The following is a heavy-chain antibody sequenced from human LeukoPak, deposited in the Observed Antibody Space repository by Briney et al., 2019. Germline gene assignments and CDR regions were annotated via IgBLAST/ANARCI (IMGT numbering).Heavy chain of an antibody. CDR1: GFTFDDYA. D-gene: IGHD3-22*01. CDR2: ISWNSGSI. Sequence: PGGSLRLSCAASGFTFDDYAMHWVRQAPGKGLEWVSGISWNSGSIGYADSVKGRFTISRDNAKNSLYLQMNSLRAEDTAVYYCARVYDSSGYPFDYWGQGTLVTVSS. V-gene: IGHV3-9*01. CDR3: ARVYDSSGYPFDY. J-gene: IGHJ4*02.